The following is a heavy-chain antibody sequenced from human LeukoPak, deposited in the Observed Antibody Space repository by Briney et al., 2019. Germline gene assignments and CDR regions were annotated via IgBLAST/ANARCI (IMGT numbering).Heavy chain of an antibody. CDR2: IYTSGNT. V-gene: IGHV4-4*07. Sequence: ASETLSLTCTVSGGSISSYYWSWIRQPAGKGLEWIGRIYTSGNTNYNPSLKSRVTMSVDTSKNQFSLKLSSVTAADTAVYYCARRGYGSGSFNRYYFDYWGQGTLVTVSS. CDR1: GGSISSYY. J-gene: IGHJ4*02. D-gene: IGHD3-10*01. CDR3: ARRGYGSGSFNRYYFDY.